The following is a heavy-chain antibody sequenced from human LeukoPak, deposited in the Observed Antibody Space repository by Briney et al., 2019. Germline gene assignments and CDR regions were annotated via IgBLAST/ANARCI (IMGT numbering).Heavy chain of an antibody. J-gene: IGHJ3*02. CDR3: AREPISAPPPLAAFDI. CDR1: GFTFDDYG. V-gene: IGHV3-20*04. D-gene: IGHD3-3*02. CDR2: ISWNGGST. Sequence: PGGSLRLSCAASGFTFDDYGMSWVRQAPGKGLEWVSCISWNGGSTGYADSVKGRFSISRDNAKKSLYLQMNSLRAEDTAVYYFAREPISAPPPLAAFDIWGQGTLVTVSS.